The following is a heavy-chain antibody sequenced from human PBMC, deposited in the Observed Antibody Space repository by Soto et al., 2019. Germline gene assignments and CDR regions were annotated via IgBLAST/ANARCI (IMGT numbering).Heavy chain of an antibody. J-gene: IGHJ4*02. Sequence: QVQLQESGPGLVKPSETLSLTCNVSGDSMSKYYWSWVRQPAVKGLEWIGRIWTSGSTNYNPSLKRLVTRSIDTSNKHFSLDLTSVTAADTAVYYCARTVGAAYYFDFWGQGVLVTVSS. CDR1: GDSMSKYY. D-gene: IGHD3-16*01. V-gene: IGHV4-4*07. CDR2: IWTSGST. CDR3: ARTVGAAYYFDF.